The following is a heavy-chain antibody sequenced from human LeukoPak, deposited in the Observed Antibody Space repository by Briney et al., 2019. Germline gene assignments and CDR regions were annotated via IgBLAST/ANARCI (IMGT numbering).Heavy chain of an antibody. CDR2: IYYSGST. CDR3: ARSIVGARNYYYYMDV. J-gene: IGHJ6*03. V-gene: IGHV4-59*01. Sequence: GSLRLSCAASGYTFSDYNMSWIRQPPGKGLEWIGYIYYSGSTNYNPSLKSRVTISVDTSKNQFSLKLSSVTAADTAVYYCARSIVGARNYYYYMDVWGKGTTVTVSS. D-gene: IGHD1-26*01. CDR1: GYTFSDYN.